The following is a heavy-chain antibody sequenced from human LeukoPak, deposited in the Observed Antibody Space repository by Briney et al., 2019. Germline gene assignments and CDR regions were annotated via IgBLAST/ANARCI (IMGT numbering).Heavy chain of an antibody. J-gene: IGHJ4*02. CDR1: GYRFTRSS. Sequence: GESLKISCKGSGYRFTRSSRGSGCHMPPGRPWWRGIIYTGDSDTRYTPSSQGQVTISADKSISTAYLQWSSLKASDAAMYYCARRVGGGCSSTSFSYDFDYWGQGTLVTVSS. D-gene: IGHD2-2*01. CDR3: ARRVGGGCSSTSFSYDFDY. CDR2: IYTGDSDT. V-gene: IGHV5-51*01.